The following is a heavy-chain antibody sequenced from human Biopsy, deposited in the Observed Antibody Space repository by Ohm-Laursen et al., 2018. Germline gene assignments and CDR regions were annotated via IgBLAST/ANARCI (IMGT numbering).Heavy chain of an antibody. D-gene: IGHD2/OR15-2a*01. CDR2: IFYSENT. CDR1: GVSINGGRYY. J-gene: IGHJ6*02. Sequence: SQTLSLTCTVSGVSINGGRYYWNSIRHHPGKGLEWIGDIFYSENTYYNPSLKSRVTISVDTSKNQFSLRLNSVTAADTAVYYCARATNSTGWPYYYFYGMDVWGQGTTVTVSS. CDR3: ARATNSTGWPYYYFYGMDV. V-gene: IGHV4-31*02.